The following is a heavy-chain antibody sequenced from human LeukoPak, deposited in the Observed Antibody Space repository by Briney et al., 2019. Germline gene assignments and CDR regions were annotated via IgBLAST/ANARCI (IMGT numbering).Heavy chain of an antibody. D-gene: IGHD1-14*01. Sequence: GGSLRLSCAASGFTFSSYWMSWVRQAPGKGLEWVANVKQDGREKHCVDSVKGRFTISRDNAKNSLYLQMNSLRAEDTALYYCAKGPGIPHGMDVWGQGTTVTVSS. CDR3: AKGPGIPHGMDV. J-gene: IGHJ6*02. CDR1: GFTFSSYW. V-gene: IGHV3-7*03. CDR2: VKQDGREK.